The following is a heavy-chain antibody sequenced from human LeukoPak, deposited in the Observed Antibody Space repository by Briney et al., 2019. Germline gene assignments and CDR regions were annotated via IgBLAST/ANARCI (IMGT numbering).Heavy chain of an antibody. V-gene: IGHV3-30-3*01. Sequence: GGSLRLSCAASGFTFSSYAMHWVRQAPGKGLEWVAVISYDGSNKYYADSEKGRFTISRDNSKNTLYLQMNSLRAEDTAVYYCARGSGGDRYFDYWGQGTLVTVSS. CDR1: GFTFSSYA. CDR2: ISYDGSNK. J-gene: IGHJ4*02. D-gene: IGHD2-21*02. CDR3: ARGSGGDRYFDY.